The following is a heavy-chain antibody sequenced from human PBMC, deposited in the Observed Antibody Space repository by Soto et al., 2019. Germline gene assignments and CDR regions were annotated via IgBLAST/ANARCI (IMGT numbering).Heavy chain of an antibody. J-gene: IGHJ4*02. Sequence: EVQLVESGGGLIQPGGSLRLSCAASAFTISSKHMNWVRQNPGKGLEWVSVIYTGGSAYYADSVKGRCIISRDNSNNALYLHMNSLRSEDTAVYYFAGLSGGAYRAIDYWGQGALVTVSS. V-gene: IGHV3-53*01. CDR3: AGLSGGAYRAIDY. CDR2: IYTGGSA. CDR1: AFTISSKH. D-gene: IGHD2-8*02.